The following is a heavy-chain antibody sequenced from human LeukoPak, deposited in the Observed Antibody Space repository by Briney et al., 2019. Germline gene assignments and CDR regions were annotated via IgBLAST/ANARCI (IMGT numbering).Heavy chain of an antibody. CDR2: IKGDESQK. D-gene: IGHD6-13*01. Sequence: GGSLTLSCAASGLTFSSHRISWVRQAPWKGLEWVANIKGDESQKYYVDSVKGRFTISRDNAKSSVYLQMNTLRAEDTAVYYCATSAAAPGNQWGQGTLVTVSS. J-gene: IGHJ4*02. V-gene: IGHV3-7*03. CDR1: GLTFSSHR. CDR3: ATSAAAPGNQ.